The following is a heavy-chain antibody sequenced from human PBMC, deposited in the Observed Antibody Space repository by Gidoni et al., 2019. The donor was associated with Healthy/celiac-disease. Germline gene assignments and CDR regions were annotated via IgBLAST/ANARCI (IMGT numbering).Heavy chain of an antibody. CDR2: IYYSGST. CDR3: ATYTYYYDSSGLGHY. CDR1: GDSISSSSYY. J-gene: IGHJ4*02. V-gene: IGHV4-39*01. Sequence: QLQLQESGPGLVKPSETLSLTCAVSGDSISSSSYYWGWIRQPPGKGLEWIGSIYYSGSTYYNPSLKSRVTISVDTSKNLFSLKLSSVTAADTAVYYCATYTYYYDSSGLGHYWGQGTLVTVSS. D-gene: IGHD3-22*01.